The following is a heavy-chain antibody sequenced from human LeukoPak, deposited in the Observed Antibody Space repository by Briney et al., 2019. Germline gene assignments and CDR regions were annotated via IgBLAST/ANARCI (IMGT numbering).Heavy chain of an antibody. D-gene: IGHD2-21*01. V-gene: IGHV1-18*04. Sequence: GASVKVSCKASGYTFTSYYMHWVRQAPGQGLEWMGWISAYNGNTNYAQKLQGRVTMTTDTSTSTAYMELRSLRSDDTAVYYCARDSRTVFLDYWGQGTLVTVSS. J-gene: IGHJ4*02. CDR3: ARDSRTVFLDY. CDR1: GYTFTSYY. CDR2: ISAYNGNT.